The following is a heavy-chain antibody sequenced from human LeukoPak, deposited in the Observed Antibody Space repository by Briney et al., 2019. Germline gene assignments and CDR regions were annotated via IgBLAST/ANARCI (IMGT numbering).Heavy chain of an antibody. J-gene: IGHJ4*02. CDR3: ASARGYSSSDFDY. V-gene: IGHV1-8*01. CDR1: GYTFTSYD. Sequence: ASVKVSCKASGYTFTSYDFNWVRQATGQRPEWMGWMSPNSGDTGYAQKFQDRVTMTRNTSISTAYMELSSLRSDDTAVYYCASARGYSSSDFDYWGQGTLVTVSS. CDR2: MSPNSGDT. D-gene: IGHD6-13*01.